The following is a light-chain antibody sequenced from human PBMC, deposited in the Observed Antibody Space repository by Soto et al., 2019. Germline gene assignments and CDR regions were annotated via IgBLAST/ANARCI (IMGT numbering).Light chain of an antibody. CDR2: EAS. Sequence: EIMLSQSPATLSFTPGKKATPSSMASQSVSSYLAWYQQKPGQAPRLLMYEASNRATGIPARFSGGGSGTDFTLTISSLEPEDFAVYYCQQRSDWPWTFGQGTKVDI. CDR1: QSVSSY. CDR3: QQRSDWPWT. J-gene: IGKJ1*01. V-gene: IGKV3-11*01.